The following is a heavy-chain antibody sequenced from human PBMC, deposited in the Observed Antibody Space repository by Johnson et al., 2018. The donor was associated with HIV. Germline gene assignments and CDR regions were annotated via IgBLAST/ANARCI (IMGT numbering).Heavy chain of an antibody. CDR1: GFTFDDYA. CDR2: ISWDGGST. Sequence: VQLVESGGVVVQPGGSLRLSCAASGFTFDDYAMHWVRQAPGKGLEWVSLISWDGGSTYYADSVKGRFTISRDNSKNSLYLQMNSLRAENTALYYCAKVLFGYSYGDAFDIWGQGTMVTVSS. V-gene: IGHV3-43D*03. D-gene: IGHD5-18*01. J-gene: IGHJ3*02. CDR3: AKVLFGYSYGDAFDI.